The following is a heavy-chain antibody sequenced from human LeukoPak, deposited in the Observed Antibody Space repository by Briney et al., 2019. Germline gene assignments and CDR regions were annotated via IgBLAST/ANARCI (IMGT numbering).Heavy chain of an antibody. J-gene: IGHJ4*02. CDR3: ARDAAIYDSSGYYYLW. CDR2: ITPIFGTA. Sequence: ASVKVSCTASGGTFSTYVISWVRQASGQGLEWMGGITPIFGTAKYAQKFQGRVTITADESTSTAYMELSSLRSEDTAVYYCARDAAIYDSSGYYYLWWGQGTLVTVSS. D-gene: IGHD3-22*01. CDR1: GGTFSTYV. V-gene: IGHV1-69*13.